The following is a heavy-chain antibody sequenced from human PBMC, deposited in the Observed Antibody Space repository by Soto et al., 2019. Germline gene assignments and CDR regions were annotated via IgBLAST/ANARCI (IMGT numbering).Heavy chain of an antibody. Sequence: EVQLLESGGGLVQPGGSLRLSCAASGFTFSSYAMSWVRQAPGKGLEWVSAISGSGGSTYYADSVKGRFTISRDNSKNTVYLQMKSLSAEDTAVYYCAKGSPDSSGWSESWFHPWGQGPMVTVSS. CDR3: AKGSPDSSGWSESWFHP. V-gene: IGHV3-23*01. CDR1: GFTFSSYA. CDR2: ISGSGGST. J-gene: IGHJ5*02. D-gene: IGHD6-19*01.